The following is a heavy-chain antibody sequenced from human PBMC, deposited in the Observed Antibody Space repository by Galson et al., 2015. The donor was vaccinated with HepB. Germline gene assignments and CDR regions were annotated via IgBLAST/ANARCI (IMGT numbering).Heavy chain of an antibody. Sequence: SLRLSCAASGFTFGDYAMSWFRQAPGKGLEWVGFIRSKAYGGTTEYAASVKGRFTISRDDSKSIAYLQMNSLKTEDTAVYYCTRANYYDSSGYYIGGLFDYWGQGTLVTVSS. CDR3: TRANYYDSSGYYIGGLFDY. V-gene: IGHV3-49*03. D-gene: IGHD3-22*01. CDR2: IRSKAYGGTT. CDR1: GFTFGDYA. J-gene: IGHJ4*02.